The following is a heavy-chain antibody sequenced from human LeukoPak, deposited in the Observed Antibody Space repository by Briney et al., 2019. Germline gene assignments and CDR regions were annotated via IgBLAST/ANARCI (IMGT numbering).Heavy chain of an antibody. Sequence: GGSLRLSCAASGFTFSSYGMSWVRQAPGKGLEWVSAISGSGGSTYYADSVKGRFTISRDNSKTTLYLQMNSLRAEDTAVYYCAKFYYGSERPFDYWGQGTLVTVSS. CDR2: ISGSGGST. CDR3: AKFYYGSERPFDY. J-gene: IGHJ4*02. D-gene: IGHD3-10*01. CDR1: GFTFSSYG. V-gene: IGHV3-23*01.